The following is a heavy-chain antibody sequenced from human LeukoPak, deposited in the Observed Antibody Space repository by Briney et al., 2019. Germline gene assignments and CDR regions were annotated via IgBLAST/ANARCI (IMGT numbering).Heavy chain of an antibody. D-gene: IGHD6-13*01. Sequence: SETLPLTCAVYGGSFSGYYWSWIRQPPGKGREWIGEINHSGSTNYNPSLKSRVTISVDTSKNQFSLKLSSVTAADTAVYYCAKTGYSSSWYYSPIYYYYGMDVWGQGTTVTVSS. CDR3: AKTGYSSSWYYSPIYYYYGMDV. CDR1: GGSFSGYY. V-gene: IGHV4-34*01. J-gene: IGHJ6*02. CDR2: INHSGST.